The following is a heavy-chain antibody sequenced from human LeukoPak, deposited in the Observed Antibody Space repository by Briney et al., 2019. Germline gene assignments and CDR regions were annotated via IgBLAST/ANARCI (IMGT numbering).Heavy chain of an antibody. CDR2: INHSGST. CDR1: TGSFSGYY. Sequence: SETLSLTCAVYTGSFSGYYWSWIRQPPGKGLEWIGEINHSGSTNYSPSLKSRVTISVDTSKNQFSLKLSSVTAADTAVYYCARDSSSWYGYFQYWGQGTLVTVSS. J-gene: IGHJ1*01. V-gene: IGHV4-34*01. D-gene: IGHD3-22*01. CDR3: ARDSSSWYGYFQY.